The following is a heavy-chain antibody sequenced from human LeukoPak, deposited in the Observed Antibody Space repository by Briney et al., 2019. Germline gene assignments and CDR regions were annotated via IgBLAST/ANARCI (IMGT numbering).Heavy chain of an antibody. CDR2: ISYDGSNK. CDR1: GFTFSSYG. CDR3: AKDQARTDTFDI. Sequence: QPGGSLRLSCAASGFTFSSYGMHWVRQAPGKGLEWVAVISYDGSNKYYADSVKGRFTISRDNSKNTLYLQMNSLRAEDTAVYYCAKDQARTDTFDIWGQGTMVTVSS. V-gene: IGHV3-30*18. J-gene: IGHJ3*02. D-gene: IGHD2-2*01.